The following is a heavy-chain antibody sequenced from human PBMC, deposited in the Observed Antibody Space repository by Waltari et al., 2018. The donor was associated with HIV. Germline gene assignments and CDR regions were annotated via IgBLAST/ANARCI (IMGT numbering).Heavy chain of an antibody. CDR2: IRSKDYGGTT. Sequence: EVQLVESGGGLVKPGRSLRLSCTASGFTFGDYPISWLRPAPGKGLEWVGFIRSKDYGGTTEYAASVKGRFTISRDDSKSIAYLQMNSLKTEDTAVYYCTSHDYSNLFFDYWGQGTLVTVSS. V-gene: IGHV3-49*05. CDR1: GFTFGDYP. D-gene: IGHD4-4*01. J-gene: IGHJ4*02. CDR3: TSHDYSNLFFDY.